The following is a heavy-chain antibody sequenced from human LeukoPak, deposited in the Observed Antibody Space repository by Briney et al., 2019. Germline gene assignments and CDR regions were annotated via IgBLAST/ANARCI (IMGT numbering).Heavy chain of an antibody. Sequence: KSSETLSLTCTVSGGSISSSSYYWGWIRQPPGKGLEWIGRIYYSGSTYCNPSLKSRVTISVDTSKNQFSLKLSSVTAADTAVYYCARPGNPGRQQLARKYFQHWGQGTLVTVSS. CDR3: ARPGNPGRQQLARKYFQH. J-gene: IGHJ1*01. V-gene: IGHV4-39*07. D-gene: IGHD6-13*01. CDR1: GGSISSSSYY. CDR2: IYYSGST.